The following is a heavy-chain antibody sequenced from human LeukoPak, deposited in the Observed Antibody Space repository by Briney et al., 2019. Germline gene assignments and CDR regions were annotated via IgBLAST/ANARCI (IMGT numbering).Heavy chain of an antibody. D-gene: IGHD6-19*01. CDR2: MYYSGST. J-gene: IGHJ4*02. V-gene: IGHV4-31*03. CDR3: ARNVGWYSHDS. Sequence: SQTLSLTCTVSGGSISSGGYYWSWIRQHPGKGLEWIGYMYYSGSTYYSPSLKSRVSISVDTSKNQFSLMLTSVTAADTAVYYCARNVGWYSHDSWGQGTLVTVSS. CDR1: GGSISSGGYY.